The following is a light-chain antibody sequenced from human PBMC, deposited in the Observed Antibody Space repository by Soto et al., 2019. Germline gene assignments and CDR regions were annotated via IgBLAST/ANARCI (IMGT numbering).Light chain of an antibody. CDR1: QSVLYSANNENY. V-gene: IGKV4-1*01. CDR2: RAS. J-gene: IGKJ2*01. CDR3: QQYYSAPHT. Sequence: DIVMTQSPDSLAVSLGERANINCKSSQSVLYSANNENYLAWYQHKVGQPPKLLIYRASIRQTGVPDRFSGSGSGTDFTLTISSLQAEDVAVYYCQQYYSAPHTFGQGTKLEIK.